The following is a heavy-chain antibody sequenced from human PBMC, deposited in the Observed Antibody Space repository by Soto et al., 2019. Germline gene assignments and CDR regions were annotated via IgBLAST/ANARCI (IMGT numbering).Heavy chain of an antibody. CDR3: AHRPIVGAAI. D-gene: IGHD1-26*01. CDR1: GGSISNSNW. V-gene: IGHV4-4*02. CDR2: IYHSGST. J-gene: IGHJ4*02. Sequence: QVQLQESGPGLVKPSGTLSLTCGVFGGSISNSNWWTWVRQPPGKGLEWIGEIYHSGSTNYNSSLMSPVTISLDNVNNQFSLKLTSVTAADTAVYYCAHRPIVGAAIWGQGTLVTVSS.